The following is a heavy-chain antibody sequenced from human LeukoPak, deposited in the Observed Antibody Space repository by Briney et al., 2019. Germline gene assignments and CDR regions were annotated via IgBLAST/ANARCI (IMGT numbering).Heavy chain of an antibody. Sequence: ASVKVSCKASGYTFTGYYMHWVRQAPGQGLEWMGWINPNSGGTNYAQKFQGRVTITTDESTSTAYMELSSLRSEDTAVYYCARDSPGRYDYYDSSGYTGPDAFDIWGQGTMVTVSS. D-gene: IGHD3-22*01. J-gene: IGHJ3*02. V-gene: IGHV1-2*02. CDR1: GYTFTGYY. CDR2: INPNSGGT. CDR3: ARDSPGRYDYYDSSGYTGPDAFDI.